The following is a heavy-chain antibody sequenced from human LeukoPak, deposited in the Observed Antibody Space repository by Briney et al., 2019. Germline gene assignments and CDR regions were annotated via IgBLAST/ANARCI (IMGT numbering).Heavy chain of an antibody. CDR1: GFTFSSYI. J-gene: IGHJ4*02. Sequence: PGGSLRLSCAASGFTFSSYIMNWVRQAPGKGLEWVSYISSSSSTIYYADSVKGRFTISRDNAKNSLYLQMNSLRDEDTAVYYCARDWIGATGKGIDYWGQGALVTVSS. CDR3: ARDWIGATGKGIDY. D-gene: IGHD6-13*01. CDR2: ISSSSSTI. V-gene: IGHV3-48*02.